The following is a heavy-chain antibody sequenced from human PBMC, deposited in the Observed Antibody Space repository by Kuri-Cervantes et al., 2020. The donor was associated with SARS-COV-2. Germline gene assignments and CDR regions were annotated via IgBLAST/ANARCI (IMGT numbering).Heavy chain of an antibody. CDR1: GGSISSGGYY. D-gene: IGHD4-23*01. J-gene: IGHJ4*02. V-gene: IGHV4-31*03. CDR3: ARVKSVVTPDIDY. Sequence: LSCTVSGGSISSGGYYWSWIRQHPGKGLEWIGEINHSGSTNYNPSLKSRVTISVDTSKNQFSLKLSSVTAADTAVYYCARVKSVVTPDIDYWGQGTLVTVSS. CDR2: INHSGST.